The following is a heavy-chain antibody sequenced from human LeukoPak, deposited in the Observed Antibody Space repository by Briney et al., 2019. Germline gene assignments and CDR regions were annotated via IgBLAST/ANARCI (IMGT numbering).Heavy chain of an antibody. CDR3: ARHSSSWYDDY. Sequence: PADPLSLTCTVSGASISSHYWSWIRQPAGKGLEWIGRIYTGDNTNYNPSLKSRITMSVDKSENQFFLKLSSVTAADTAVYYCARHSSSWYDDYWGQGTLVTVSS. V-gene: IGHV4-4*07. CDR2: IYTGDNT. J-gene: IGHJ4*02. CDR1: GASISSHY. D-gene: IGHD6-13*01.